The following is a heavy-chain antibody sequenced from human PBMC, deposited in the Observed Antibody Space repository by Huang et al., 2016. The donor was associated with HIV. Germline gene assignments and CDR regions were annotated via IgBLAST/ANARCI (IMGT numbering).Heavy chain of an antibody. CDR3: AKDLVTYDSSGSV. Sequence: EVHLLESGGGLVQPGGSLRLSCAASGFSFSSSAMSWVRQGPGGGLEWVSTGSNSASSRHYSDSVRGRFTISRDNSKDTLYLQMNSLRAEDTALYYCAKDLVTYDSSGSVWGQGTLVTVSS. V-gene: IGHV3-23*01. CDR1: GFSFSSSA. J-gene: IGHJ4*02. D-gene: IGHD3-22*01. CDR2: GSNSASSR.